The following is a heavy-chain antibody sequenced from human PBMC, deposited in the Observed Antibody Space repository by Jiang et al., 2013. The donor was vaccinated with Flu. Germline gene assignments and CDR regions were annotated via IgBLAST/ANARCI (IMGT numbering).Heavy chain of an antibody. Sequence: VQLLESGGGLVQPGGSLRLSCAASGFTFSSYAMSWVRQAPGKGLEWVSAISGSGGSTYYADSVKGRFTISRDNSKNTLYLQMNSLRAEDTAVYYCANRPVGSYYIPVDAFDIWGQGTMVTVSS. D-gene: IGHD3-10*01. V-gene: IGHV3-23*01. CDR1: GFTFSSYA. J-gene: IGHJ3*02. CDR3: ANRPVGSYYIPVDAFDI. CDR2: ISGSGGST.